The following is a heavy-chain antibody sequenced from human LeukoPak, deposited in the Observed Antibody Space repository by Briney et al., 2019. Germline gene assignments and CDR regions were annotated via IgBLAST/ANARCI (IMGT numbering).Heavy chain of an antibody. CDR3: ARDLEMAAYFDY. CDR1: GGTFSSYT. V-gene: IGHV1-69*04. D-gene: IGHD5-24*01. J-gene: IGHJ4*02. Sequence: GSSVKVSCKAPGGTFSSYTMSWVRQAPGQGLEWMGRIIPILGIANYAQKFQGRVTITADKSTSTAYMELSSLRSEDTAVYYCARDLEMAAYFDYWGQGTLVTVSS. CDR2: IIPILGIA.